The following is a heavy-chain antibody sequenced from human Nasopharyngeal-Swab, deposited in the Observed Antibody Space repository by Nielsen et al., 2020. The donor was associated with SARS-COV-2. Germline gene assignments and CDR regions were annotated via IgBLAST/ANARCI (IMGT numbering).Heavy chain of an antibody. CDR3: ARDLGGGYCTTTNCPGS. J-gene: IGHJ1*01. CDR2: IAHDASNE. Sequence: GESLKISCAASGFTFSSFGMHWVRRAPGKGLEWVAFIAHDASNEYYGDSVKGRFSISRDSSTNTLYLQMNNVRAEDTAVYYCARDLGGGYCTTTNCPGSWGQGTLVTVSS. V-gene: IGHV3-30*03. CDR1: GFTFSSFG. D-gene: IGHD2-2*01.